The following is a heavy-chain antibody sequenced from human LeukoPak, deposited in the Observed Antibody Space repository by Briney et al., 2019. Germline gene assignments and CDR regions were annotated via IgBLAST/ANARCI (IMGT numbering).Heavy chain of an antibody. J-gene: IGHJ6*02. V-gene: IGHV4-30-4*01. CDR3: ARDRPLDYGDYGMDV. CDR2: IYYSGST. D-gene: IGHD4-17*01. CDR1: GGSISSGDYY. Sequence: SQTLSLTCTVSGGSISSGDYYWSWIRQPPRKGLEWIGYIYYSGSTYYNPSLKSRVTISVDTSKNQFSLKLSSVTAADTAVYYCARDRPLDYGDYGMDVWGQGTTVTVSS.